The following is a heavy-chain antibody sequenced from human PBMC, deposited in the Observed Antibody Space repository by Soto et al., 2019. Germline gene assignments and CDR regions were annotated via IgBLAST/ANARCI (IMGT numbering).Heavy chain of an antibody. V-gene: IGHV1-69*13. CDR3: ARDVSGGKFDP. CDR2: IIPIFGTA. CDR1: GGTFSRYA. Sequence: SVKVSCKASGGTFSRYAISGVGQAPGQGLEWMGGIIPIFGTANYAQKFQGRVTITADESTSTAYMELSSLRSEDTAVYYCARDVSGGKFDPRGQGTLVTVSS. D-gene: IGHD2-8*01. J-gene: IGHJ5*02.